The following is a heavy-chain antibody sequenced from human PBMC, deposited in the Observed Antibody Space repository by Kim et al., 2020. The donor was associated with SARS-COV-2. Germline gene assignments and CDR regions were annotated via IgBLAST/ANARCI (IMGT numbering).Heavy chain of an antibody. V-gene: IGHV3-23*01. CDR2: IDGSDGTT. CDR1: GFTFTGYA. J-gene: IGHJ4*02. CDR3: MKGGWGWIWDH. D-gene: IGHD2-2*03. Sequence: GGSLRLSCTTSGFTFTGYAMSWVRQAPGKGLEWVSSIDGSDGTTYYVDSVKGRFTISRDNSKNTLYLQMNSLRADYTAVYYCMKGGWGWIWDHWGQGTRVTVSS.